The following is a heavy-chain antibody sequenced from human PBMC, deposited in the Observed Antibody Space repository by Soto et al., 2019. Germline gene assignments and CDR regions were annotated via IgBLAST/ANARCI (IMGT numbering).Heavy chain of an antibody. J-gene: IGHJ4*03. Sequence: QITLRESGPTRVKPTQTLTLTCTFSGFSLSARPVAVGWIRQPPGKALERLALIYWDDDKRYSPSLLSRLTITKDSYRNHLVLTMTNIFPLDTSIYYSLHRAGIHRNWNGGYFD. CDR3: LHRAGIHRNWNGGYFD. CDR2: IYWDDDK. V-gene: IGHV2-5*02. D-gene: IGHD1-1*01. CDR1: GFSLSARPVA.